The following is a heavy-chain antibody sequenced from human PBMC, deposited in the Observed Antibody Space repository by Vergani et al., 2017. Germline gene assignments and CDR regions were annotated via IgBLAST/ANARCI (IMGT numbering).Heavy chain of an antibody. CDR2: ISRSSNYI. CDR1: GFTFSSYS. V-gene: IGHV3-21*01. CDR3: ARDLQQPSWYMDV. Sequence: EVQLVESGGGLVKPGGSLRLSCAASGFTFSSYSMNWVRRAPGKGLEWVSSISRSSNYIYYADSVKGRFTISRDNAKNSLYLQVNSLRVVDTAVYYCARDLQQPSWYMDVWGKGTTVTVSS. D-gene: IGHD6-13*01. J-gene: IGHJ6*03.